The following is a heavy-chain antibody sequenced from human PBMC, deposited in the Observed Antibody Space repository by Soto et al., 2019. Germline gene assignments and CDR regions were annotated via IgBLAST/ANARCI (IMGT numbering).Heavy chain of an antibody. CDR2: ISYDGSNK. CDR1: GFTFSSYG. J-gene: IGHJ6*02. D-gene: IGHD6-6*01. Sequence: QVQLVESGGGVVQPGRSLRLSCAASGFTFSSYGMHWVRQAPGKGLEWVAVISYDGSNKYYADSVKGRFTISRDNSKNTLYLQMNGLRAEDTAVYYCAKGIVGGIAARQHYYYYGMDVWGQGTTVTVSS. CDR3: AKGIVGGIAARQHYYYYGMDV. V-gene: IGHV3-30*18.